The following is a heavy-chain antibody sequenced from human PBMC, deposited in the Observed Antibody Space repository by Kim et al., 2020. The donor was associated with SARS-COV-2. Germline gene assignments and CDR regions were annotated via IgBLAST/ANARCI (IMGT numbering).Heavy chain of an antibody. V-gene: IGHV1-58*01. Sequence: SVKVSCKASGFTFTSSAVQWVRQARGQRLEWIGWIVVGSGNTNYAQKFQERVTITRDMSTSTAYMELSSLRSEDTAVYHCAADYRGYRVYGAFDIWGQGTMVTVSS. J-gene: IGHJ3*02. CDR3: AADYRGYRVYGAFDI. CDR1: GFTFTSSA. CDR2: IVVGSGNT. D-gene: IGHD5-12*01.